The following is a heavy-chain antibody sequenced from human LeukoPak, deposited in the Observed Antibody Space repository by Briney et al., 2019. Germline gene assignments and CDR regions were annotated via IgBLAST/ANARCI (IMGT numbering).Heavy chain of an antibody. CDR3: ARGRFYTSGSYYNRLDY. J-gene: IGHJ4*02. CDR2: INPTGGST. CDR1: GYTFTSYY. D-gene: IGHD3-10*01. V-gene: IGHV1-46*01. Sequence: ASVKVSCKASGYTFTSYYMHWVRQAPGQGLEWMGLINPTGGSTGYAQKFQGRVTMTRDMSTSTDYMELSSLRSEDTAIHYCARGRFYTSGSYYNRLDYWGQGTLVTVSS.